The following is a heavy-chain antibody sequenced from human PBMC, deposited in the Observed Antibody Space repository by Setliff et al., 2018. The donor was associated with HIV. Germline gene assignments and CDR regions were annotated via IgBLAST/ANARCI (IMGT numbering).Heavy chain of an antibody. Sequence: PGGSLRLSCAASDFTVTNAWMNWVRQAPGKGLEWVGRIKSKTDGGTTDYAAPVKGRFTISRDDSKNTLYLQMNSLKTEDTAVYYCTTEGGGGYNFRGYFDYWGQGTLVTVSS. CDR3: TTEGGGGYNFRGYFDY. V-gene: IGHV3-15*07. CDR2: IKSKTDGGTT. J-gene: IGHJ4*02. CDR1: DFTVTNAW. D-gene: IGHD5-12*01.